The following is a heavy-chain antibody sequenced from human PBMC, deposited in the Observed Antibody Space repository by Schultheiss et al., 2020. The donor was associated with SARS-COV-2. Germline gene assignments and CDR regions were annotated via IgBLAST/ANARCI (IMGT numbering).Heavy chain of an antibody. CDR2: ISSSSSYI. CDR3: VRWAFQTATSRNNWFDP. Sequence: GGSLRLSCAVSGFTFSNAWMNWVRQAPGKGLEWVSSISSSSSYIYYADSVKGRFTISRDDAKNSLYLQMNSLRAEDTAVYYCVRWAFQTATSRNNWFDPWGQGTLVTVSS. D-gene: IGHD2-21*02. V-gene: IGHV3-21*01. CDR1: GFTFSNAW. J-gene: IGHJ5*02.